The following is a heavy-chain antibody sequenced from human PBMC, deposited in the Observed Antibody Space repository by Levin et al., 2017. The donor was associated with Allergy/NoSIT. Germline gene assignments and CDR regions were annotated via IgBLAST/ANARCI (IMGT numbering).Heavy chain of an antibody. Sequence: GASVKVSCKASGGTFSSYAISWVRQAPGQGLEWMGGIIPIFGTANYAQKFQGRVTITADKSTSTAYMELSSLRSEDTAVYYCARRASAYYSSSYYFDYWGQGTLVTVSS. CDR1: GGTFSSYA. CDR3: ARRASAYYSSSYYFDY. CDR2: IIPIFGTA. J-gene: IGHJ4*02. V-gene: IGHV1-69*06. D-gene: IGHD6-13*01.